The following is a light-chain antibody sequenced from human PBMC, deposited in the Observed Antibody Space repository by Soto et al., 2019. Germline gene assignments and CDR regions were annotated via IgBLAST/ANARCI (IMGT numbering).Light chain of an antibody. CDR2: DVS. Sequence: QSALTQPRSVSGSPGQSVTISCTGTGSDVGGYNFVSWHQQHPGKAPKLVIYDVSKRPSGVPDRFSGSKSGITASLTISGLQAEDEADYYCCSYAGSYTYVFGTGTQLTVL. CDR3: CSYAGSYTYV. V-gene: IGLV2-11*01. J-gene: IGLJ7*01. CDR1: GSDVGGYNF.